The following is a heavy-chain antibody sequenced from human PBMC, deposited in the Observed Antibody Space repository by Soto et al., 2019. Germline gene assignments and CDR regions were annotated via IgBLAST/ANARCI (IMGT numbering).Heavy chain of an antibody. CDR2: IIPILGIA. Sequence: QVQLVQSGAEVKKPGSSVKVSCKASGGTFSSYTISWVRQAPGQGLEWMGRIIPILGIANYAQKFQGRVTITADKATSTGYMEVSSLRSEDPAVYFCAREIRGYCSSTSCYGGAKLGYFDYWGQGTLVTVSS. CDR1: GGTFSSYT. J-gene: IGHJ4*02. D-gene: IGHD2-2*01. CDR3: AREIRGYCSSTSCYGGAKLGYFDY. V-gene: IGHV1-69*08.